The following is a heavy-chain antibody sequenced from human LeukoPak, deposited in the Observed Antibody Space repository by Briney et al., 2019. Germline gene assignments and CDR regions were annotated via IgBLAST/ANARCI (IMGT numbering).Heavy chain of an antibody. CDR1: GGSISSSDYY. J-gene: IGHJ4*02. CDR3: ARHWRGTTGIAVAGMPPGY. D-gene: IGHD6-19*01. CDR2: IYYAGNN. V-gene: IGHV4-39*01. Sequence: PSETLSLTCTVSGGSISSSDYYWAWIRQPPGKGLEWIGNIYYAGNNYYNPSLKSRVTISVDTSKNQFSLNLSSVTAADTAVYYCARHWRGTTGIAVAGMPPGYWGQGTLVTVSS.